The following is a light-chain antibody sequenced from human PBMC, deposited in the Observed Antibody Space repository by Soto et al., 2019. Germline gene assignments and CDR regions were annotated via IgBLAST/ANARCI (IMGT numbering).Light chain of an antibody. CDR3: QQYGSSPRVT. CDR1: QCVSSSY. CDR2: GAS. V-gene: IGKV3-20*01. J-gene: IGKJ3*01. Sequence: ESVLTQSSGTLSLSPGERATLSCRASQCVSSSYLAWYQQKPGQSPRLLVYGASSRATGIPDRFSGSGSGTDFTLTINRLEPEDFAVYYCQQYGSSPRVTFGPGTKVDIK.